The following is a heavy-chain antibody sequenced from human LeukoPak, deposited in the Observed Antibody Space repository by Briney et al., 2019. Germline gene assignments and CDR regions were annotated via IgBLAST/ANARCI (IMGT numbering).Heavy chain of an antibody. CDR2: INPNSGGT. Sequence: ASVKVSCKASGYTFTCYYMHWVRQTPRQALEWMGWINPNSGGTNYAQKFQGRVTMTRDTSISTAYMELSRLRSDDTAVYYCARKTAVDEGYFDWLLYSVRYGMDVWGQGTTVTVSS. D-gene: IGHD3-9*01. V-gene: IGHV1-2*02. CDR3: ARKTAVDEGYFDWLLYSVRYGMDV. J-gene: IGHJ6*02. CDR1: GYTFTCYY.